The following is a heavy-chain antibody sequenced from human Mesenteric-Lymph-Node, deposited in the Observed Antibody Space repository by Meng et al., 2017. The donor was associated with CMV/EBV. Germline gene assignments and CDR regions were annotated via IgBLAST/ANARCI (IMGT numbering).Heavy chain of an antibody. CDR1: GFTFSSYS. Sequence: GGSLRLSCAASGFTFSSYSMNWVRQAPGKGLEWVSSISSSSSYIYYADSVKGRFTISRDNAKNSLYLQMNSLRAEDTAVYYCARDSQYSSSPVTFDYWGQGTLVTVSS. CDR2: ISSSSSYI. V-gene: IGHV3-21*04. D-gene: IGHD6-6*01. CDR3: ARDSQYSSSPVTFDY. J-gene: IGHJ4*02.